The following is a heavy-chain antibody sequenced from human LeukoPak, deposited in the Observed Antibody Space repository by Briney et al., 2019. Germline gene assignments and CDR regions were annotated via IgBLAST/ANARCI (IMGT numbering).Heavy chain of an antibody. V-gene: IGHV4-39*07. Sequence: SETLSLTCTVSGGSISSNSHYWSWIRQPPGKGLEWIGEINHSGSTNYNPSLKSRVTISVDTSKNQFSLKLSSVTAADTAVYYCARVQLWFGTFDYWGQGTLVTVSS. D-gene: IGHD5-18*01. CDR3: ARVQLWFGTFDY. J-gene: IGHJ4*02. CDR2: INHSGST. CDR1: GGSISSNSHY.